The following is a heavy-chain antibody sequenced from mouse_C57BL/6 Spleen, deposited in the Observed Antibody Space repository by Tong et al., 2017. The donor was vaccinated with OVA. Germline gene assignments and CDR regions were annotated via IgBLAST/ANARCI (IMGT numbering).Heavy chain of an antibody. Sequence: EVQLQESGGGLVKPGGSLKLSCAASGFTFSSYTMSWVRQTPEKRLEWVATISGGGGNTYYPDSVKGRFTISRDNAKNTLYLQMSSLRSEDTALYYCARRYYGSRGYFDVWGTGTTVTVSS. V-gene: IGHV5-9*01. CDR3: ARRYYGSRGYFDV. J-gene: IGHJ1*03. CDR2: ISGGGGNT. CDR1: GFTFSSYT. D-gene: IGHD1-1*01.